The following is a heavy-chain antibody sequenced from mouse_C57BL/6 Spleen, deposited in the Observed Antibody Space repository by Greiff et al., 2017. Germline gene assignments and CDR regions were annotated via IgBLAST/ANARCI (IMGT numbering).Heavy chain of an antibody. Sequence: VQLQQSGAELAKPGASVKLSCKASGYTFTSYWLHWVKQRPGQGLEWIGYINPSSGYTKYNQKFKDKATLTADKSSRTAYMQLSSLTYEDSAVYYCAREDYYGSSYENYAIDYWGQGTSVTVSS. D-gene: IGHD1-1*01. V-gene: IGHV1-7*01. CDR2: INPSSGYT. CDR3: AREDYYGSSYENYAIDY. J-gene: IGHJ4*01. CDR1: GYTFTSYW.